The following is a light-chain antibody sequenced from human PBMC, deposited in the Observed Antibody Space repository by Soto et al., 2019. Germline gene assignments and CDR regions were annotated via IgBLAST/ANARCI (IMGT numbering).Light chain of an antibody. CDR1: SSDIGAYNF. Sequence: QSALTQPAAVSGSPGQSITISCTGTSSDIGAYNFVSWYQQHPGKAPELMLYDVNIRPSGVSDRLSGSKSAITASLTISGPQAEDEDDYYCPSSTTSTTMIFGGGTKVTVL. V-gene: IGLV2-14*03. CDR2: DVN. J-gene: IGLJ2*01. CDR3: PSSTTSTTMI.